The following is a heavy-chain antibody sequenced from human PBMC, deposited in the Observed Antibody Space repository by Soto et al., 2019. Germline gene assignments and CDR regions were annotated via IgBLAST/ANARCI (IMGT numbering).Heavy chain of an antibody. Sequence: GGSLRLSCAVSGFRFRDYWMSWVRQAPGKGLEWVANIKQDESDKCYADSVRGRFTISRDNSKNTIFLHMDSLRAEDTAVYYCAKDRNYPRDQFHYWGQGTLVTVSS. V-gene: IGHV3-7*03. D-gene: IGHD1-7*01. J-gene: IGHJ4*02. CDR1: GFRFRDYW. CDR3: AKDRNYPRDQFHY. CDR2: IKQDESDK.